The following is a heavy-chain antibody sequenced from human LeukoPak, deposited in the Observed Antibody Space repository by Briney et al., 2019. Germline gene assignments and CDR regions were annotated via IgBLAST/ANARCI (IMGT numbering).Heavy chain of an antibody. CDR2: ITSSSSYI. D-gene: IGHD1-1*01. V-gene: IGHV3-21*01. Sequence: SGGSLRLSCAASGFTFSIYSMNWVRQAAGKGLEWVSSITSSSSYIYYADSVKGRFTISRDNAKSSLYLQMNSLRAEDTAVYYCARHGLSTNDVWGQGTLVTVSS. J-gene: IGHJ4*02. CDR3: ARHGLSTNDV. CDR1: GFTFSIYS.